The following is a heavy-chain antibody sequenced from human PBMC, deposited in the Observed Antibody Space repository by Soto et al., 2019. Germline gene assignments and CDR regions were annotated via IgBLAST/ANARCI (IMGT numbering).Heavy chain of an antibody. V-gene: IGHV6-1*01. CDR1: GDSVSTTTAA. CDR3: ARDLSNSGFHWFDN. D-gene: IGHD6-19*01. Sequence: PSQTLSLTCAISGDSVSTTTAAWNWIRQSPSRGLEWLGRTYYRSKWYNDYAVSVKGRITINSDSLKNQFSLQLNSVTLEDTAVYYCARDLSNSGFHWFDNWGQGTLVTVSS. CDR2: TYYRSKWYN. J-gene: IGHJ4*02.